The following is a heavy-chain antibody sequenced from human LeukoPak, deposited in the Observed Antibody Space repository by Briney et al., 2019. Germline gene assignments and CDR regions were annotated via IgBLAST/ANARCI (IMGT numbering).Heavy chain of an antibody. CDR3: ARTQTCPVGATNWFDP. J-gene: IGHJ5*01. CDR2: ISSSSSCI. Sequence: GGSLRLSCAASGFTFSSYSMNWVRQAPGKGLEWVSSISSSSSCIYYADSVKGRFTICRDNAKNSLYLQMNSLRGGDTAVYYCARTQTCPVGATNWFDPWGQGTLVTVSS. CDR1: GFTFSSYS. D-gene: IGHD1-26*01. V-gene: IGHV3-21*01.